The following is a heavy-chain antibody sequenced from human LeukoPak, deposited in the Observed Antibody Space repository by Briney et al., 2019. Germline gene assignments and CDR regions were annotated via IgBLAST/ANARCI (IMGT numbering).Heavy chain of an antibody. J-gene: IGHJ4*02. V-gene: IGHV3-7*01. CDR3: ARDQRRWLRVTLFDY. CDR1: GFTFSDFW. Sequence: GGSLRLSCAASGFTFSDFWMTWVRQAPGKGLEWMANINPDGSLKRYVASVKGRFTISRDNAKNSLYLQMNSLRAEDTAVYYCARDQRRWLRVTLFDYWGQGTLVTVSS. D-gene: IGHD5-12*01. CDR2: INPDGSLK.